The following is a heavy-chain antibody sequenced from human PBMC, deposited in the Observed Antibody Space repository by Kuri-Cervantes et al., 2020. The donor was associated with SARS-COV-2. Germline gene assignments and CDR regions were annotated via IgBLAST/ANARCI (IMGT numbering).Heavy chain of an antibody. V-gene: IGHV3-30*04. CDR2: ISYDGSN. J-gene: IGHJ5*01. D-gene: IGHD2-2*01. CDR1: GFTFSDYA. CDR3: ARETLVVAAGRSTRGGFDS. Sequence: GGSLRLSCAASGFTFSDYALHWVRQAPGKGLEWLAVISYDGSNADSVKGRFTISRDNSKNTLFLQINSLRAEDTAVYYCARETLVVAAGRSTRGGFDSWGQGTLVTVSS.